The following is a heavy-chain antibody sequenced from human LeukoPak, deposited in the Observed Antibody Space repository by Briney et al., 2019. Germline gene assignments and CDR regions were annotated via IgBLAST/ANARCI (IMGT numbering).Heavy chain of an antibody. J-gene: IGHJ6*02. CDR1: GFTFSSYG. D-gene: IGHD3-22*01. CDR3: ARDPLNYDSSGYYDYYYGMDV. V-gene: IGHV3-33*01. CDR2: IWYDGSNK. Sequence: GGSLRLSCAAAGFTFSSYGMHWVRQAPGKGLEWVAVIWYDGSNKYYADSVKGRFTISRDNSKNTLYLQMNSLRAEDTAVHYCARDPLNYDSSGYYDYYYGMDVWGQGTTVTVSS.